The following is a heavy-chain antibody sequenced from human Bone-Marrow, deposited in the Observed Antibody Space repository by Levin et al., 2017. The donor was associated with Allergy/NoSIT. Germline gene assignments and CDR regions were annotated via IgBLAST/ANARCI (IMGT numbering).Heavy chain of an antibody. V-gene: IGHV3-11*05. CDR2: ISASGGFT. D-gene: IGHD3-16*01. CDR1: GFTFSDYF. CDR3: VTDLVSD. Sequence: GGSLRLSCAASGFTFSDYFMSWVRQAPGKGLEWVAYISASGGFTVYADSMKGRFTISRDNAKNSLFLQMNSLKTADTAVYYCVTDLVSDWGQGTLVTVSS. J-gene: IGHJ4*02.